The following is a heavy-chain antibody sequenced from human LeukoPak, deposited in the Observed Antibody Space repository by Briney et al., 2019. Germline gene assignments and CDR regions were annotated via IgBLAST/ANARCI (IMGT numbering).Heavy chain of an antibody. CDR2: INPDTGGT. V-gene: IGHV1-2*02. CDR1: GYTFTGYY. CDR3: ARDLKVLLVATDGAFDI. D-gene: IGHD2/OR15-2a*01. J-gene: IGHJ3*02. Sequence: ASVKVSCKASGYTFTGYYMHWVRQAPGQGLEWMGWINPDTGGTYYAQKFQGRVTMTRDTSISTAYMDLSRLRSDDTAIYYCARDLKVLLVATDGAFDIWGQGTMVTVSS.